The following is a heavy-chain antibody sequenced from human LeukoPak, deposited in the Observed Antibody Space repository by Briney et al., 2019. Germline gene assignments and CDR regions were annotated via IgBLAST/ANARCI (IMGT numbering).Heavy chain of an antibody. CDR3: ARESDNSPRYYYYYMDV. V-gene: IGHV1-18*01. CDR2: ISAYNGNT. J-gene: IGHJ6*03. CDR1: GYTFTSYG. D-gene: IGHD1-20*01. Sequence: ASVKVSCKASGYTFTSYGISWVRQAPGQGLEWMGWISAYNGNTNYAQKLQGRVTMTTDTSTSTAYMELRSLRSDDTAVYYCARESDNSPRYYYYYMDVWGKGTTVTVSS.